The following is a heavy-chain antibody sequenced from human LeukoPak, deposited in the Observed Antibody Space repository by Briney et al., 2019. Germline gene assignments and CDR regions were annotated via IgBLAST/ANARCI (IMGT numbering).Heavy chain of an antibody. CDR3: ARDRGQTGYYWSYYYYMDV. V-gene: IGHV3-48*01. J-gene: IGHJ6*03. CDR1: GFTFSDYS. Sequence: HSGGSLRLSCAASGFTFSDYSMSWVRQAPGKGLERVSYISGGSSTMYYADSVKGRFTISRDNAQNALYLQMNSLRAEDTAVYYCARDRGQTGYYWSYYYYMDVWGIGTTVTVSS. D-gene: IGHD3-9*01. CDR2: ISGGSSTM.